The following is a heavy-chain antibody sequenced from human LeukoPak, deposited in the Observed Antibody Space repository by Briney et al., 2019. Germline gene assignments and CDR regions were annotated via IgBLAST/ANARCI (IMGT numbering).Heavy chain of an antibody. D-gene: IGHD1-20*01. J-gene: IGHJ5*02. CDR1: RFTFSSYG. CDR3: AKDINWIDFGVSWFDP. CDR2: ISYDGRNK. Sequence: GGSLRLSCAASRFTFSSYGMHWVRQAPGKGLEGGAVISYDGRNKYYADSVNGRFTISRDNSKNTLYLQMNSLRAEDTAVYYCAKDINWIDFGVSWFDPWGQGTLVTVSS. V-gene: IGHV3-30*18.